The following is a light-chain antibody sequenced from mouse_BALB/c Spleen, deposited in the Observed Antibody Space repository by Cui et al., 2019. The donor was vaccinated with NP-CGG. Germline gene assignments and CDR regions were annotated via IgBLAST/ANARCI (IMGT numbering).Light chain of an antibody. CDR1: TGAVTTTNY. CDR3: ALWYSNHWV. V-gene: IGLV1*01. CDR2: GTN. Sequence: QAVVTPASAPTTSPGETVTRTCRESTGAVTTTNYANWVQEKPDHLFTGLIGGTNNRAPGVPARFSGSLIGDKAALTITGAQTEDEAIYFCALWYSNHWVFGGGTKLTVL. J-gene: IGLJ1*01.